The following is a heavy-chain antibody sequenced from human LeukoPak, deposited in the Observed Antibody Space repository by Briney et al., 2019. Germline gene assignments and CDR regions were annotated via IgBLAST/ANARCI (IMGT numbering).Heavy chain of an antibody. J-gene: IGHJ6*02. V-gene: IGHV1-69*13. D-gene: IGHD6-13*01. CDR2: IIPIFGTA. CDR1: GGTFSSYA. CDR3: AREGYSSTPRYYYYGMDV. Sequence: ASVKVSCKASGGTFSSYAISWVRQAPGQGLEWMGGIIPIFGTANYAQKFQGRVTITADESTSTACMELSSLRSEDTAVYYCAREGYSSTPRYYYYGMDVWGQGTTVTVSS.